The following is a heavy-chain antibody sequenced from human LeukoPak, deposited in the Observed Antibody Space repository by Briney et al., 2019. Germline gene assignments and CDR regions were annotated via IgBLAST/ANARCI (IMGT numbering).Heavy chain of an antibody. Sequence: PGGSLRLSCAASGFTVSSNYMSWVRQAPGKGLEWVSSISRSADNTYYADSVKGRFTISRDNSKNTLFLQMNSLTVEDTAIYYCAKRPPGGYSYYDCWGQGTLVTVSS. CDR1: GFTVSSNY. V-gene: IGHV3-23*01. CDR2: ISRSADNT. J-gene: IGHJ4*02. CDR3: AKRPPGGYSYYDC. D-gene: IGHD5-18*01.